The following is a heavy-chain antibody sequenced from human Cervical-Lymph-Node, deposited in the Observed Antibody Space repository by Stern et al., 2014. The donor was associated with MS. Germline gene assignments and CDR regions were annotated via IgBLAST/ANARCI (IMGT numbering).Heavy chain of an antibody. CDR3: ARKIPDYYYYAMDV. CDR2: IWYDGSQK. CDR1: GFTFEDYA. D-gene: IGHD2-2*02. J-gene: IGHJ6*02. V-gene: IGHV3-33*01. Sequence: VQLVESGGGVVQPGGSQRLSCTASGFTFEDYAMEWVRQVPGKGLEWVAMIWYDGSQKYYGDSVRGRFSVSRDNSRNTPYLQMKSLSLEDTAVYYCARKIPDYYYYAMDVWGQGTTVTVSS.